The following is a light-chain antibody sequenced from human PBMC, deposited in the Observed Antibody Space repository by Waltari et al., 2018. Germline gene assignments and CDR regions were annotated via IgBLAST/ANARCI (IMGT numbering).Light chain of an antibody. CDR2: GAS. J-gene: IGKJ1*01. CDR3: QQYNNWRT. CDR1: QSVSSSY. V-gene: IGKV3-20*01. Sequence: EIVLTQSPGTPSLSPGERATLSCRASQSVSSSYLAWYQQKPGQAPRLLIYGASSRATGIPDRFSGSGSGTDFTLTISRLEPEDFAVYYCQQYNNWRTFGQGP.